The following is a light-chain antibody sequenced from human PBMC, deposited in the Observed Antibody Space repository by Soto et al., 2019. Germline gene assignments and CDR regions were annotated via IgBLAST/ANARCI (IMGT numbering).Light chain of an antibody. CDR1: QTVSKNY. CDR2: GSS. V-gene: IGKV3-20*01. CDR3: QQYGSSPPYT. Sequence: EVVLTQSPVTLSLSPGERATLACRASQTVSKNYLAWYQQKPGQAPRLLIFGSSDRPTGIPDRFSGSGSGTDFTLTISRLEPEDFAVYYCQQYGSSPPYTFGQGTKLEIK. J-gene: IGKJ2*01.